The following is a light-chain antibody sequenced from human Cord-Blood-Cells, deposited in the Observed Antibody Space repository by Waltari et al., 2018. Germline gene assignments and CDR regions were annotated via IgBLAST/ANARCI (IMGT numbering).Light chain of an antibody. J-gene: IGKJ4*01. CDR2: GAS. Sequence: EIVLTQSPGTLSLSPGERATPPCRASQSVSGSYLAWYQQKPGQAPRLLNYGASSRATGIPDRFSGSRSGTDLNFNISRMEREGFAVFCCQQYGSSPLTFGGGTKVEIK. CDR1: QSVSGSY. CDR3: QQYGSSPLT. V-gene: IGKV3-20*01.